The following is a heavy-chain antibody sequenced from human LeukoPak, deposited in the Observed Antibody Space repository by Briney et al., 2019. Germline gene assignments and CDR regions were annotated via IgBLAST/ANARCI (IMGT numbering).Heavy chain of an antibody. D-gene: IGHD1-26*01. CDR1: GFTFSNAW. CDR2: IKSKTDGGTT. J-gene: IGHJ4*02. Sequence: GGSLRLSCAASGFTFSNAWMSWVRQAPGKGLEWVGRIKSKTDGGTTDYAAPVKGRFTISRDDPKNTLYLQMNSLKTEDTAVYYCTTGESGSYPFDYWGQGTLVTVSS. CDR3: TTGESGSYPFDY. V-gene: IGHV3-15*01.